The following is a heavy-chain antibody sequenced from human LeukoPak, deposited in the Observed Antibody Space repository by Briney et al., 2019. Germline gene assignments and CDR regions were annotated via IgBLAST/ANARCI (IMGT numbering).Heavy chain of an antibody. CDR1: GFTVSGNY. V-gene: IGHV3-15*01. Sequence: GGSLRLSCAASGFTVSGNYMNWVRQAPGKGLEWVGRIKSTTDGGTTDSAAPVKGRFTISRDDSKDTLYLQMDSLKTEDTAVYYCSTGGRRESDSSGFYLFYYGMDVWGQGTTVTVSS. CDR3: STGGRRESDSSGFYLFYYGMDV. J-gene: IGHJ6*02. D-gene: IGHD3-22*01. CDR2: IKSTTDGGTT.